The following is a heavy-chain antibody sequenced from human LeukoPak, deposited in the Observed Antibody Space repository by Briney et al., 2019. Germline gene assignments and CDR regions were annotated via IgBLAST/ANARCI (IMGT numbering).Heavy chain of an antibody. CDR1: GGTFSSYA. CDR3: ARDHLEIAARPSPHHNYYYMDV. D-gene: IGHD6-6*01. J-gene: IGHJ6*03. Sequence: SVKVSCKAAGGTFSSYAISWVRQAPGQGLEWMGGIIPIFGTANYAQKFQGRVTITTDESTSTAYMELSSLRSEDTAVYYCARDHLEIAARPSPHHNYYYMDVWGKGTTVTVSS. V-gene: IGHV1-69*05. CDR2: IIPIFGTA.